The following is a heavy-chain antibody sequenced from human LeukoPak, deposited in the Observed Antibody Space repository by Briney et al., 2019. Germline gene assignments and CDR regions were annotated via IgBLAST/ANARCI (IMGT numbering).Heavy chain of an antibody. D-gene: IGHD2-15*01. V-gene: IGHV4-34*01. CDR1: GGSFSGYY. CDR2: INHSGST. CDR3: ARAHRLVLHYFDS. Sequence: SETLSLTCAVYGGSFSGYYWSWIRQPPGKGLEWIGEINHSGSTNYNPSLKSRVTISVDKSKTQFSLKLTSVTAADTAVYYCARAHRLVLHYFDSWGQGTLVTVSS. J-gene: IGHJ4*02.